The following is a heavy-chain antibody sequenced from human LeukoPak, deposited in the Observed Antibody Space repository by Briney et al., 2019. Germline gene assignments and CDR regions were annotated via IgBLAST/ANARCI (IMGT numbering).Heavy chain of an antibody. V-gene: IGHV4-34*01. CDR3: ARQGDYYDSSGYYLDLFDY. CDR2: INHSGST. Sequence: SETLSLTCAVYGGSFSGYYWSWIRQPPGKGLEWIGEINHSGSTNYNPSLKSRVTISVDTSKNQFSLKLSSVTAADTAVYYCARQGDYYDSSGYYLDLFDYWGQGTLVTVSS. D-gene: IGHD3-22*01. J-gene: IGHJ4*02. CDR1: GGSFSGYY.